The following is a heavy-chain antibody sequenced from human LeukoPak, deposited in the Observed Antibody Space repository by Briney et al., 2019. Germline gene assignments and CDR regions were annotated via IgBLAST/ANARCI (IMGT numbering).Heavy chain of an antibody. CDR3: AKLGNFASGSYSD. D-gene: IGHD3-10*01. V-gene: IGHV3-23*01. J-gene: IGHJ4*02. CDR1: GFTFSSFA. Sequence: GSLRLSCAASGFTFSSFAMSWVRQAPGKGLEWVSGISDSGGYTYYADSVKGRFTISRDNSKNTLYLHMNSPRAEDTAVYYCAKLGNFASGSYSDWGQGTLVTVSS. CDR2: ISDSGGYT.